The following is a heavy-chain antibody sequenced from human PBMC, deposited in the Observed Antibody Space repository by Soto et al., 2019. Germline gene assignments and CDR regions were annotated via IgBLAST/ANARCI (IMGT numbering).Heavy chain of an antibody. D-gene: IGHD4-17*01. Sequence: QLQLQESGPGLVKPSETLSLTCTVSGGSISSSSSYWGWIRQPPGKGPEWIGSIYYSGSTYYNPSLKSRVTISVDTSKNQFSRKLSSVTAADTAVYYCAAATVTTDYFDYWGQGTLVTVSS. CDR1: GGSISSSSSY. CDR2: IYYSGST. V-gene: IGHV4-39*01. CDR3: AAATVTTDYFDY. J-gene: IGHJ4*02.